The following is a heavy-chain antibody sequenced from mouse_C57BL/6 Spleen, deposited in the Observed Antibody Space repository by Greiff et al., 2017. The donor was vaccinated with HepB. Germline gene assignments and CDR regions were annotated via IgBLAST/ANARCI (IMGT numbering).Heavy chain of an antibody. V-gene: IGHV5-9-1*02. D-gene: IGHD2-5*01. CDR2: ISSGGDYI. Sequence: EVKLVESGEGLVKPGGSLKLSCAASGFTFSSYAMSWVRQTPEKRLEWVAYISSGGDYIYYADTVKGRFTISRDNARNTLYLQMSSLKSEDTAMYYCTRDNSNSDYAMDYWGQGTSVTVSS. J-gene: IGHJ4*01. CDR1: GFTFSSYA. CDR3: TRDNSNSDYAMDY.